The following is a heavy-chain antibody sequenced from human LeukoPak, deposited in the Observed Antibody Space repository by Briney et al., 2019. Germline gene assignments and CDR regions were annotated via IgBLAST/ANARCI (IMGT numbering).Heavy chain of an antibody. CDR2: ISAYNGNT. Sequence: ASVKVSCKASGYAFTSYGISWVRQAPGQGVEGMGWISAYNGNTKYAQKLQGRVTMTTDTSTSTAYMELRSLRSDDTAVYYCARDYCSSTSCYLGPYYYYGMDVWGQGTTVTVSS. CDR3: ARDYCSSTSCYLGPYYYYGMDV. J-gene: IGHJ6*02. D-gene: IGHD2-2*01. V-gene: IGHV1-18*04. CDR1: GYAFTSYG.